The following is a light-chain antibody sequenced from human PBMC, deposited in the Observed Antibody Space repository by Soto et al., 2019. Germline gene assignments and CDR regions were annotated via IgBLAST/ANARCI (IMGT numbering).Light chain of an antibody. CDR3: QQYNRYRA. CDR2: KAS. CDR1: ESIDSW. J-gene: IGKJ1*01. Sequence: DIQMTQSPSTLSASVGDRVTITCRASESIDSWLAWHQQKPGRAPKLLISKASSLESGVPSRFSGSGFGTEFTLTISSLQPDDFATYYCQQYNRYRAFGQGTKVDIK. V-gene: IGKV1-5*03.